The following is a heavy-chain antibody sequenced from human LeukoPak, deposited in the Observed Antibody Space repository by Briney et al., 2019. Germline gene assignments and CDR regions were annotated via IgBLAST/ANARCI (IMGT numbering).Heavy chain of an antibody. V-gene: IGHV3-48*03. CDR1: GFTFSSYE. J-gene: IGHJ5*02. CDR2: ISSSGSTI. Sequence: PGGSLRLSCAASGFTFSSYEMNWVRQAPGKGLEWVSYISSSGSTIYYADSVKGRFTISRDNAKNSLYLQMNSLRAEDTAVYYCARVSYYGSGSYYTSWFDPWGQGTLVTVSS. D-gene: IGHD3-10*01. CDR3: ARVSYYGSGSYYTSWFDP.